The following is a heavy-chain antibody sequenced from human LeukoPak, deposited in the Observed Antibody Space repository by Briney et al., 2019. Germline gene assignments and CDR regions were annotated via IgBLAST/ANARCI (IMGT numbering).Heavy chain of an antibody. Sequence: GGSLRLSCAASGFTFSSYAMSWVRQAPGKGLEWVSAISGSGGNTYYADSVKGRFTISRDNSKNTLYLQMNSLRAEDTAVYYCARVPKVQLWPRPYFDYWGQGTLVTVSS. CDR2: ISGSGGNT. J-gene: IGHJ4*02. D-gene: IGHD5-18*01. CDR3: ARVPKVQLWPRPYFDY. CDR1: GFTFSSYA. V-gene: IGHV3-23*01.